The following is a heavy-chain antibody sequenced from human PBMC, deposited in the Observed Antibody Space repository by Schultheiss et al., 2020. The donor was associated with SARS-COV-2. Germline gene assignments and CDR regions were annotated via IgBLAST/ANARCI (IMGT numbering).Heavy chain of an antibody. CDR2: ISGSGDST. Sequence: GESLKISCAASGFTFSSYAMSGVRQAPGKGLECVSGISGSGDSTNYADSVKGRFTISRDNSKNTLYLQMNSLRAEDTAVYYCAKSPDILLGYYYGMDVWGQGTTVTVSS. CDR1: GFTFSSYA. CDR3: AKSPDILLGYYYGMDV. J-gene: IGHJ6*02. V-gene: IGHV3-23*01. D-gene: IGHD2-15*01.